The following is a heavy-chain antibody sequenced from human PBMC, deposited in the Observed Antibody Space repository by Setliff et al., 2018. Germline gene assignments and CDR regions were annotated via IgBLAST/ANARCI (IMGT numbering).Heavy chain of an antibody. CDR3: ARGPYCSGGRCPGADFDN. CDR1: GFTFSAYP. CDR2: VNSDGSSS. J-gene: IGHJ4*02. Sequence: GGSLRLSCAASGFTFSAYPMHWVRQAPGRGLVWVSRVNSDGSSSTYADSVKGRFTISRDNAKNTLYLQMNSLKTEDTAVYYCARGPYCSGGRCPGADFDNWGQGTLVTVSS. V-gene: IGHV3-74*01. D-gene: IGHD2-15*01.